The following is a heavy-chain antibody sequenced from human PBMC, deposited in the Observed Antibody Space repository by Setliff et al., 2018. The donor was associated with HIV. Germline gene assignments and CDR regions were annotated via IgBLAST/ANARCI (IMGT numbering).Heavy chain of an antibody. Sequence: ASVKVSCKASGYTFTNFGIGWVRPAPGQGLEWMGWISTYSDETSYAQKLQGRVTMTTDTSTSTAYMELRRLRFDDTAVYYCARDVEHMMDVWGQGTTVTVSS. CDR2: ISTYSDET. V-gene: IGHV1-18*01. J-gene: IGHJ6*02. CDR3: ARDVEHMMDV. CDR1: GYTFTNFG.